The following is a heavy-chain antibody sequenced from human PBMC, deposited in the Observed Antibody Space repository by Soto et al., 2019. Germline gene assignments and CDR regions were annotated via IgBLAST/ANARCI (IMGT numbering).Heavy chain of an antibody. V-gene: IGHV6-1*01. J-gene: IGHJ5*01. D-gene: IGHD1-26*01. CDR2: TYYRSRWHT. CDR3: AKRIGNSWLDS. Sequence: SQTLSLTFAISGDSVSSNDATWDWIRQSPSRGLEWQGRTYYRSRWHTDYATSMKIRISINQDTSNTQGSLQLNSVTPDDTSVYYCAKRIGNSWLDSWGQGTLVTVTS. CDR1: GDSVSSNDAT.